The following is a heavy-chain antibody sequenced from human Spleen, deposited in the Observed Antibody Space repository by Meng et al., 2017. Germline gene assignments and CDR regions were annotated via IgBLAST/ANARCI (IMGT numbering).Heavy chain of an antibody. CDR3: ARGREQWLVTV. D-gene: IGHD6-19*01. CDR2: INHSGST. CDR1: GGSFSGYY. Sequence: SETLSLTCAVYGGSFSGYYWSWIRQPPGKGLEWIGEINHSGSTNYNPSLKSRVTISVDTSKNQFSLKLSSVTAADTAVYYCARGREQWLVTVWGQGTLVTVSS. V-gene: IGHV4-34*01. J-gene: IGHJ4*02.